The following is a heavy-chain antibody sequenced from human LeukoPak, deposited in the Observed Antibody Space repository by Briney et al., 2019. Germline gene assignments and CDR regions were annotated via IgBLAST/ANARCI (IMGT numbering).Heavy chain of an antibody. CDR3: ARDREDGYNPFAY. V-gene: IGHV3-33*01. CDR1: GFTFSSYG. CDR2: IWYDGSNK. D-gene: IGHD5-24*01. Sequence: QTGGSLRLSCAASGFTFSSYGMHWVRQAPGKGLGWVAVIWYDGSNKYYADSVKGRFTISRDNSKNTMYLQMNSLRAEDTAVYYCARDREDGYNPFAYWGQGTLVTV. J-gene: IGHJ4*02.